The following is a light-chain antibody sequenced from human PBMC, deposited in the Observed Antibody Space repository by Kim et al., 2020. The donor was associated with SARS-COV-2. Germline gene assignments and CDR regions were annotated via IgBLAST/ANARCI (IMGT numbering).Light chain of an antibody. CDR3: NSRDSSGNHWV. Sequence: ALGQTARIQSQGDSLRNYYASWYQQKPRPAPVLVIYGKNNRPSGIPDRFSGSSSGNTASLTITGAQAEDEADYYCNSRDSSGNHWVFGGGTQLTVL. V-gene: IGLV3-19*01. CDR2: GKN. J-gene: IGLJ3*02. CDR1: SLRNYY.